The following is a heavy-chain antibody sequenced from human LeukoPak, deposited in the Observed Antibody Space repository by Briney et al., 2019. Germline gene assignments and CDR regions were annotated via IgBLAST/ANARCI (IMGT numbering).Heavy chain of an antibody. J-gene: IGHJ4*02. D-gene: IGHD1-26*01. CDR1: GGSFSGYY. CDR2: IYTSGTT. CDR3: VGRDFDY. V-gene: IGHV4-59*10. Sequence: SETLSLTCAVYGGSFSGYYWTWIRQPAGKGLEWIGQIYTSGTTNYNPSLKSRVTISLDTSKNQFSLKLSSVTAADTAFYYCVGRDFDYWGQGTLVTVSS.